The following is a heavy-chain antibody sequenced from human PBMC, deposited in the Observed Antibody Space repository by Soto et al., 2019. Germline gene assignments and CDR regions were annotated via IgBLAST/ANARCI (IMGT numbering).Heavy chain of an antibody. CDR1: GFTFSDYY. Sequence: QVQLVESGGGLVKPGGSLRLSCAASGFTFSDYYMSWIRQAPGKGLEWVSYISSSSSYTNYADSVKGRFTISRDNAKNSLYLQMNSLRAEDTAVYYCARSISAGYSRGLGYWGQGTLVTVSS. J-gene: IGHJ4*02. CDR2: ISSSSSYT. CDR3: ARSISAGYSRGLGY. D-gene: IGHD3-9*01. V-gene: IGHV3-11*06.